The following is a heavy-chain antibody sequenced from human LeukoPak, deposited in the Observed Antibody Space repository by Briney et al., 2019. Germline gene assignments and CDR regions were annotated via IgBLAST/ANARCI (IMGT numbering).Heavy chain of an antibody. CDR2: ISHSGST. CDR1: GGSISSDGYF. D-gene: IGHD4-17*01. CDR3: ARDSTMTVH. V-gene: IGHV4-30-2*01. J-gene: IGHJ4*02. Sequence: SETLSLTCTVSGGSISSDGYFWSWIRQPPGKGLEWIGYISHSGSTYYNPSLKSRVTMSVDRSQNQFSLGLSSVTAADTAVYYCARDSTMTVHWGQGTLVTVSS.